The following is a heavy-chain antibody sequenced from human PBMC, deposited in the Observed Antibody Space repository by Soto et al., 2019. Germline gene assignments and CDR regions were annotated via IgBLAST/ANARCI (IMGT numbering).Heavy chain of an antibody. J-gene: IGHJ4*02. V-gene: IGHV3-74*01. CDR3: ARGFSAGKGSPPDF. CDR1: EFTFGNYW. D-gene: IGHD6-13*01. Sequence: EVQLVGSGGGSVQPGGSLRLSCAASEFTFGNYWMHWVRQSPGKGLVWVSRINPDGSNTDYADSVMGRFTVSRDNAKKTVYLQMNSLRGEDTAVYYCARGFSAGKGSPPDFWGQGSLVTVSS. CDR2: INPDGSNT.